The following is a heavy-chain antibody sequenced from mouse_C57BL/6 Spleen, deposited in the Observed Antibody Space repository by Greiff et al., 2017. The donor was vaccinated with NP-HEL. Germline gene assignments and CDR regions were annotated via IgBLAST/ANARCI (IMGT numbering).Heavy chain of an antibody. D-gene: IGHD2-1*01. J-gene: IGHJ2*01. CDR3: ARDGNYLYYFDY. CDR1: GYTFTSYW. Sequence: VQLQQPGAELVKPGASVKLSCKASGYTFTSYWMHWVKQRPGQGLEWIGMIHPNSGSTNYNEKFKSKATLTVDKSSSTAYMQLSSLTSEDSAVYYCARDGNYLYYFDYWGQGTTLTVSS. V-gene: IGHV1-64*01. CDR2: IHPNSGST.